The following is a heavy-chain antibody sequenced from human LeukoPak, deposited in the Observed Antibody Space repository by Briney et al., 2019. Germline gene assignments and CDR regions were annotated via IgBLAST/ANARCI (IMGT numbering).Heavy chain of an antibody. V-gene: IGHV3-15*01. CDR1: GFTFSNAW. Sequence: GGSLRLSCAASGFTFSNAWMSWVRQAPGKGLERVGRIKSKTDGGTTDYAAPVKGRFTISRDDSKNTLYLQMSSLKTEDTAVYYCTTGAHYDFWSGYFGFDYWGQGTLVTVSS. D-gene: IGHD3-3*01. CDR3: TTGAHYDFWSGYFGFDY. J-gene: IGHJ4*02. CDR2: IKSKTDGGTT.